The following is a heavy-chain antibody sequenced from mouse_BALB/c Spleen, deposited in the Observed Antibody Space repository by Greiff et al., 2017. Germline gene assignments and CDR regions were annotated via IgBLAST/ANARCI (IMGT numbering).Heavy chain of an antibody. D-gene: IGHD4-1*01. CDR3: ARETGDYAMDY. Sequence: EVQLQQSGPGLVKPSQTVSLTCTVTGISITTGNYRWSWIRQFPGNKLEWIGYIYYSGTITYNPSLTSRTTITRDTSKNQFFLEMNSLTAEDTATYYCARETGDYAMDYWGQGTSVTVSS. CDR2: IYYSGTI. V-gene: IGHV3-5*02. J-gene: IGHJ4*01. CDR1: GISITTGNYR.